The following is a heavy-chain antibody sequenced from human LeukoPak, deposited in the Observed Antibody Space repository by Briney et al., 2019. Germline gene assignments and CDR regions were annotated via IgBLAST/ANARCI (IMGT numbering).Heavy chain of an antibody. V-gene: IGHV1-69*13. CDR3: ARVGPMNDFWSGYLYQGGFDP. D-gene: IGHD3-3*01. CDR2: IIPIFGTA. CDR1: GGTFSSYA. Sequence: SVKVSCKASGGTFSSYAISWVRQAPGQGLEWMGGIIPIFGTANYAQKFQGRVTITADESTSTAYMELSCLRSEDTAVYYCARVGPMNDFWSGYLYQGGFDPWGQGTLVTVSS. J-gene: IGHJ5*02.